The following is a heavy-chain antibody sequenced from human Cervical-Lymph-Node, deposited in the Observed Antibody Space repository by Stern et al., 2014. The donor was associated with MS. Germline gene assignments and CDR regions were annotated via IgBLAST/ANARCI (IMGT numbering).Heavy chain of an antibody. CDR3: ARHQGRQLGYFDY. CDR2: IYYSGST. CDR1: GGSISSSSYY. D-gene: IGHD6-13*01. J-gene: IGHJ4*02. V-gene: IGHV4-39*01. Sequence: QVQLQESGPGLVKPSETLSLTCTVSGGSISSSSYYWGWIRQPPGKGLEWIGSIYYSGSTYYNPSLKSRVTISVDTSKNQFSLKLSSVTAADTAVYYCARHQGRQLGYFDYWGQGTLVTVSS.